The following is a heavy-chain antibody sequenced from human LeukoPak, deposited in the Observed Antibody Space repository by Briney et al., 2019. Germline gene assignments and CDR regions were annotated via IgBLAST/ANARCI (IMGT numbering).Heavy chain of an antibody. CDR2: IYSGGST. D-gene: IGHD3-22*01. J-gene: IGHJ3*02. CDR3: ARDGFSSGYPYDAFDI. CDR1: GFSFSSYE. Sequence: PGGFLRLSCAASGFSFSSYEMNWARQAPGKGLEWVSVIYSGGSTYYADSVKGRFTISRDNSKNTLYLQMNSLRAEDTAVYYCARDGFSSGYPYDAFDIWGQGTMATVSS. V-gene: IGHV3-53*01.